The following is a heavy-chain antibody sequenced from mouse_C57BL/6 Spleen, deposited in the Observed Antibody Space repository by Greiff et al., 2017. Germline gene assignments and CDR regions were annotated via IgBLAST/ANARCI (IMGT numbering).Heavy chain of an antibody. Sequence: VQLKQSGAELVKPGASVKLSCTASGFNIKDYYMHWVKQRTEQGLEWIGRIDPEDGETKYAPKFPGKATITADTSSNTAYLQLSSLTSADTAVYYCARSSNYYWYFDVWGTGTTVTVSS. CDR3: ARSSNYYWYFDV. J-gene: IGHJ1*03. CDR2: IDPEDGET. V-gene: IGHV14-2*01. D-gene: IGHD2-5*01. CDR1: GFNIKDYY.